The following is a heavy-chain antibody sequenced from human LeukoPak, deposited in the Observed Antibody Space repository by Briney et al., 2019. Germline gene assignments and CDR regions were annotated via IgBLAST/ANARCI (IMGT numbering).Heavy chain of an antibody. V-gene: IGHV4-59*01. D-gene: IGHD3-22*01. CDR3: ARGRYYYDSSGYYTGYYYYMDV. J-gene: IGHJ6*03. CDR1: GGSISSYY. Sequence: PSETLSLTCTVSGGSISSYYWSWIRQPPGKGLEWIGYIYYSGSTNYNPSLKSRVTISVDTSKNQFSLKLSSVTAAETAVYYCARGRYYYDSSGYYTGYYYYMDVWGKGTTVTVSS. CDR2: IYYSGST.